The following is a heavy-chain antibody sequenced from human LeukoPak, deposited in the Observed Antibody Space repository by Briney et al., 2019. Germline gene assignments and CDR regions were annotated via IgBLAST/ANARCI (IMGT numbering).Heavy chain of an antibody. D-gene: IGHD2-8*01. V-gene: IGHV4-59*01. CDR2: IYYSGST. CDR3: ARVAHSMGYYYGMDV. Sequence: SETLSLTCTVSGVSISSYYWSWIRQPPGKGLEWIGYIYYSGSTNYNPSLKSRVTISVDTSKNQFSLKLSSVTAADTAVYYCARVAHSMGYYYGMDVWGQGTTVTVSS. CDR1: GVSISSYY. J-gene: IGHJ6*02.